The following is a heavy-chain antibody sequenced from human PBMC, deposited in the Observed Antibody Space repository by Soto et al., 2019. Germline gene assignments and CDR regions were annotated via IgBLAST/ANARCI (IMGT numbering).Heavy chain of an antibody. D-gene: IGHD3-10*01. V-gene: IGHV4-34*01. J-gene: IGHJ4*02. CDR2: INHSGST. Sequence: SETLSLTCAVYGGSFSGYYWSWIRQPPGKGLEWIGEINHSGSTNYNPSLKSRVTISVDTSKNQFSLKLSSVTAADTAVYYCASGDGRRITMVRGVLAYSAQGSLVIGSS. CDR3: ASGDGRRITMVRGVLAY. CDR1: GGSFSGYY.